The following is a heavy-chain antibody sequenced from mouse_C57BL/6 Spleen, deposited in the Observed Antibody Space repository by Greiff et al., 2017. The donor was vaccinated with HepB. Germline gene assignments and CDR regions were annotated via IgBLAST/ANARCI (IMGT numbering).Heavy chain of an antibody. CDR2: IRNKANGYTT. CDR1: GFTFTDYY. V-gene: IGHV7-3*01. D-gene: IGHD2-10*01. J-gene: IGHJ4*01. Sequence: EVKLMESGGGLVQPGGSLSLSCAASGFTFTDYYMSWVRQPPGKALEWLGFIRNKANGYTTEYSASVKGRFTISRDNSQSILYLQMNALRAEDSATYYCARSYYLGDAMDYWGQGTSVTVSS. CDR3: ARSYYLGDAMDY.